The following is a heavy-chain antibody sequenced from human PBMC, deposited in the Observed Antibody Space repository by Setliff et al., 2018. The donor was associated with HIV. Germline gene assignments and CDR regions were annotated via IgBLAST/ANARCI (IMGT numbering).Heavy chain of an antibody. CDR2: INPNSGGT. CDR1: RYTFTGYY. CDR3: ARGMDDSSGYYYGYYDYYMDV. J-gene: IGHJ6*03. V-gene: IGHV1-2*02. Sequence: GASVKVSCKASRYTFTGYYMHWVRQAPGQGLEWMGWINPNSGGTNYAQKFQGRVPMTLDTSRSTAYMELSRLVSDDTAVYYCARGMDDSSGYYYGYYDYYMDVWGKGTTVTVSS. D-gene: IGHD3-22*01.